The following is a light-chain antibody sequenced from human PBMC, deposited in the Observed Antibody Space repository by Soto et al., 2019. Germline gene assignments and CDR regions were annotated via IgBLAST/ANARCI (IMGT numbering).Light chain of an antibody. CDR1: QSVSSSY. CDR3: QQDYNLPRT. Sequence: EIVMTQSPATLSLSPGERATLSCRASQSVSSSYLSWYQQKPGQAPRLLIYGASTRATGIPARFSGSGSGTDFTLTISSLQPEDFAVYYCQQDYNLPRTFGQGTKVEMK. CDR2: GAS. J-gene: IGKJ1*01. V-gene: IGKV3D-7*01.